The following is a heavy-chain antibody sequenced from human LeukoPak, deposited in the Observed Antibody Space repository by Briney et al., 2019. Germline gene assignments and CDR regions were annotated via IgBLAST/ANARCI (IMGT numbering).Heavy chain of an antibody. Sequence: SVKVSCKASGGTFISYAISWVGQAPGKGLEWMVRIIPIFGTANYAQKFQGRVTITTDESTSTAYMELSSLRSEDTAVYYCARIDDYGDYEYWGQGTLVTVSS. J-gene: IGHJ4*02. CDR2: IIPIFGTA. V-gene: IGHV1-69*05. D-gene: IGHD4-17*01. CDR3: ARIDDYGDYEY. CDR1: GGTFISYA.